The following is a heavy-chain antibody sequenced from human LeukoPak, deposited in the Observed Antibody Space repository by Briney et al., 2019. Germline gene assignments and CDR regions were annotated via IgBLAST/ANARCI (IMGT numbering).Heavy chain of an antibody. CDR2: IYYSGST. J-gene: IGHJ4*02. Sequence: PSETLSLTCTVSGGSISSYYWSWIRQPPGKGLEWIGYIYYSGSTNYNPSLKSRVTISVDTSKHQFSLKLSSVTAADTAVYYCARRGPYDSSGYYWDYWGQGTLVTVSS. CDR1: GGSISSYY. D-gene: IGHD3-22*01. V-gene: IGHV4-59*08. CDR3: ARRGPYDSSGYYWDY.